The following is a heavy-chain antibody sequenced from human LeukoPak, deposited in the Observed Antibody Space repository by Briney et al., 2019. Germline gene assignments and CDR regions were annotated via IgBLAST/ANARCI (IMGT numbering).Heavy chain of an antibody. CDR2: ISYDGSNK. CDR3: ARSLYYYDSGSYPDY. Sequence: GGSLRLSCAASGFTFSSYAMHWVRQAPGKGLEWVAVISYDGSNKYYADSVKGRFIISRDNSKNTLYLQMNSLRAEDTAVYYCARSLYYYDSGSYPDYWGQGTLVTVSS. CDR1: GFTFSSYA. D-gene: IGHD3-10*01. J-gene: IGHJ4*02. V-gene: IGHV3-30*04.